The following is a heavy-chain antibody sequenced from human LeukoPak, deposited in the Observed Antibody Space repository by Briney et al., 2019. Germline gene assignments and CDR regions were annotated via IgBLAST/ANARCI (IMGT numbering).Heavy chain of an antibody. CDR3: AIKGYCSSTSCSYYYYYYYMDV. CDR2: INPNTGGT. V-gene: IGHV1-2*02. CDR1: GYTFTAYY. D-gene: IGHD2-2*01. Sequence: ASVKVSCKASGYTFTAYYMYWVRQAPGQGLEWMGWINPNTGGTNSAQKFQGRVTMTRDTSISTAYMELSRLRSDDTAVYYCAIKGYCSSTSCSYYYYYYYMDVWGKGTTVTISS. J-gene: IGHJ6*03.